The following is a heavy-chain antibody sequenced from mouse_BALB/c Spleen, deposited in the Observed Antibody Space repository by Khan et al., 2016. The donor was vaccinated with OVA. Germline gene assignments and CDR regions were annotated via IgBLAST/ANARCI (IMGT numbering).Heavy chain of an antibody. CDR3: ARGGGTAPFAY. D-gene: IGHD1-2*01. J-gene: IGHJ3*01. CDR2: ISDLAYTI. Sequence: EVELVESGGGLVQPGGSRKLSCAASGFTFSDYGMAWVQQAPGKGPEWVAFISDLAYTIYYGDAVTGRFTISSETAKNTLYLEMSSLRSEDTAIYYCARGGGTAPFAYWGLGTLVTVSA. CDR1: GFTFSDYG. V-gene: IGHV5-15*02.